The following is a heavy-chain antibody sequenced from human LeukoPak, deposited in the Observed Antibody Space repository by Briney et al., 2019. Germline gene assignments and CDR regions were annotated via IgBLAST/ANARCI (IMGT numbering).Heavy chain of an antibody. V-gene: IGHV4-39*01. J-gene: IGHJ3*02. Sequence: SETLSLTCTVSGGSISSSSYYWGWIRQPPGKGLEGMGRIYFSGSTYYNPPLKSRFTISVDPSKNQISLKLSSVTAADTAVYYCARRPAAPHIWGQGTMVTVS. CDR3: ARRPAAPHI. CDR2: IYFSGST. CDR1: GGSISSSSYY.